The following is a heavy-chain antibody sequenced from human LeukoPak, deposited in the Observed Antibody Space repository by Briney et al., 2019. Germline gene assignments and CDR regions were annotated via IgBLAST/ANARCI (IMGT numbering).Heavy chain of an antibody. D-gene: IGHD6-13*01. Sequence: PSETLSLTCTVSGGSMSSYDWSWIRQPAGKGLEWIGRIYTSGSPNYNPSLKSRVTMSVDTSKNQFSLKLSSVTAADTAVYYCARVSSSWYQDWYFDLWGRGTLVTVSS. V-gene: IGHV4-4*07. CDR1: GGSMSSYD. CDR3: ARVSSSWYQDWYFDL. CDR2: IYTSGSP. J-gene: IGHJ2*01.